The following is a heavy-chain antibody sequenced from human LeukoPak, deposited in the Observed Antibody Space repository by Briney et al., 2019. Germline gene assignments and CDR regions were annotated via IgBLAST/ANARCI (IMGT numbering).Heavy chain of an antibody. J-gene: IGHJ4*02. D-gene: IGHD3-10*01. Sequence: PSETLSLTSAVYGGSFSGYYWSWIRQPPGKGLEWIGEINHSGSTNYNPPLKSRVTISVDTSKNQFSLKLSSVTAADTAVCYCASNSFDYYGSGSYSVDYWGQGTLVTVSS. CDR2: INHSGST. V-gene: IGHV4-34*01. CDR1: GGSFSGYY. CDR3: ASNSFDYYGSGSYSVDY.